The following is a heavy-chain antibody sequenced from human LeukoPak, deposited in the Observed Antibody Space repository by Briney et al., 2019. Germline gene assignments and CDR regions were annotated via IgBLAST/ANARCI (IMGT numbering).Heavy chain of an antibody. V-gene: IGHV4-34*01. CDR2: INHSGST. D-gene: IGHD2-2*01. CDR3: ARAPRDRGYCGATSCFEYMEV. J-gene: IGHJ6*03. Sequence: SETLSLTCAVYGGSFSGYYWSWIRQPPGKGLEWIGEINHSGSTNYNPSLKSRVTISVDTSKNQFSLKLSSVTAADTAVYYCARAPRDRGYCGATSCFEYMEVWGRGTTVTISS. CDR1: GGSFSGYY.